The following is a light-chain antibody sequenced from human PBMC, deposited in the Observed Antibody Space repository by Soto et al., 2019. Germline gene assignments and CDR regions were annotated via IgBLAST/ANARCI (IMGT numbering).Light chain of an antibody. CDR3: EQYGSSPRT. CDR2: GAS. V-gene: IGKV3-20*01. J-gene: IGKJ1*01. Sequence: EIVMTQSPGTLSVSPWERATLSCRASQSVSINLAWYQQKPGQAPRLLIYGASSRATGIPDRGSGSGSGTDFTLTISRLEPADFAVYYCEQYGSSPRTFGQGTKVDIK. CDR1: QSVSIN.